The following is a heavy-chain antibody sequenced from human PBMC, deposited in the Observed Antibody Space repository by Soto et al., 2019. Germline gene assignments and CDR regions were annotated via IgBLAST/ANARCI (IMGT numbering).Heavy chain of an antibody. Sequence: ASVKVSCKASGYTFTGYYMHWVRQAPGQGLEWMGWINPNSGGTNYAQKFQGWVTMTRDTSISTAYMELSRLRSDDTAVYYCARSVSIAARRSYYYYGMDVWGQGTTVTVSS. CDR2: INPNSGGT. J-gene: IGHJ6*02. D-gene: IGHD6-6*01. CDR1: GYTFTGYY. V-gene: IGHV1-2*04. CDR3: ARSVSIAARRSYYYYGMDV.